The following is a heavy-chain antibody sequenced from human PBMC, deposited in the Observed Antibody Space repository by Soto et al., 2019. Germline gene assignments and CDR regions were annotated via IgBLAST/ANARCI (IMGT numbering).Heavy chain of an antibody. J-gene: IGHJ5*02. CDR3: AKAGRNSTTRQSWFDP. CDR1: GFTFSSYG. Sequence: SLRLSCAASGFTFSSYGMHWFRQAPGKGLEWVAVKSYDGSNKYYADSVKGRFTISRDNSKNTLYLQMNSLRAEDTAVYYCAKAGRNSTTRQSWFDPWGQGTLVTVSS. D-gene: IGHD4-4*01. CDR2: KSYDGSNK. V-gene: IGHV3-30*18.